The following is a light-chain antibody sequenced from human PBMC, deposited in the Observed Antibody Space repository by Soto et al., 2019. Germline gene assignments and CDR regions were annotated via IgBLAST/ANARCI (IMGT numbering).Light chain of an antibody. Sequence: DIQMTQSPSTLSASVGDRVTITCRASQSISNWLAWYQQKPGKVPKLLIHDATSLESGVPSRFSGSGSGTEFTLTISSLQPDDFATYYCQHYKMYSPWTFGQGTKVDIK. J-gene: IGKJ1*01. V-gene: IGKV1-5*01. CDR1: QSISNW. CDR3: QHYKMYSPWT. CDR2: DAT.